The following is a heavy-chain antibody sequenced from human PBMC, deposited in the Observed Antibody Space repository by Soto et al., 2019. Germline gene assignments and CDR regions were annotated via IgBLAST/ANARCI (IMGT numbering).Heavy chain of an antibody. J-gene: IGHJ5*02. CDR1: GYTFTSYG. CDR3: ARWALSITMVRGVIPSRNWFDP. Sequence: ASVKVSCKASGYTFTSYGISWVRQAPGQGLEWMGWISAYNGNTNYAQKLQGRVTMTTDTSTSTAYMELRSLRSDDTAVYYCARWALSITMVRGVIPSRNWFDPWGQGTLVTVSS. D-gene: IGHD3-10*01. CDR2: ISAYNGNT. V-gene: IGHV1-18*01.